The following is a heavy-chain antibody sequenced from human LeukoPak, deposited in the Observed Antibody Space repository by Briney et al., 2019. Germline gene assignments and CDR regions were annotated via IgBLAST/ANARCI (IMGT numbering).Heavy chain of an antibody. CDR3: SKGYGDYEY. J-gene: IGHJ4*02. V-gene: IGHV3-48*03. CDR1: GFTFRSYE. D-gene: IGHD4-17*01. CDR2: ISTSGSTI. Sequence: GGSLRLSCAASGFTFRSYEMNWVRQAPGKGLEWISYISTSGSTIYYADSVKGRFTISRDNAKNSLYLQMNSLRAEDTAVYYCSKGYGDYEYWGQGTLVTVSS.